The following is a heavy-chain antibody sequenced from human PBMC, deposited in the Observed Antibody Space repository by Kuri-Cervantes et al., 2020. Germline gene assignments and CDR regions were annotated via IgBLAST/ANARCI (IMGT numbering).Heavy chain of an antibody. CDR1: GFTFDDYA. CDR2: ISWNGLSI. CDR3: SESLNN. J-gene: IGHJ4*02. Sequence: SLKISCAASGFTFDDYAMHWVRQAPGKGLEWVSGISWNGLSIDYADSVRGRFTISRDNARNSLYLQMNSLRVEDTAVYYCSESLNNWGQGVLVTVSS. V-gene: IGHV3-9*01.